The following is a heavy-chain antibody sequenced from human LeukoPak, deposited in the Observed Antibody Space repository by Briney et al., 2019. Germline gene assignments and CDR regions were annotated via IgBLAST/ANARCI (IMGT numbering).Heavy chain of an antibody. CDR3: ARTKGITMVRGAFDY. J-gene: IGHJ4*02. Sequence: GASVKVSCKASGYTFTGYYMHWVRQAPGQGLDWMGWINPNSGGTNYAQEFQGRVTMTRDTYISTAYMELSRLRSDDTAVYYCARTKGITMVRGAFDYWGQGTLVTVSS. CDR2: INPNSGGT. D-gene: IGHD3-10*01. V-gene: IGHV1-2*02. CDR1: GYTFTGYY.